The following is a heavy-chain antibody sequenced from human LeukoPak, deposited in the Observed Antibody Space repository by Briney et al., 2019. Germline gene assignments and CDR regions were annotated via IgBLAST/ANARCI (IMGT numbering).Heavy chain of an antibody. V-gene: IGHV4-39*07. D-gene: IGHD3-22*01. CDR2: IYYSGST. CDR1: GGSISSSSYY. J-gene: IGHJ4*02. CDR3: ARGLDYYDSSGYYYYFDY. Sequence: PSETLSLTCTVSGGSISSSSYYWGWIRQPPGKGLEWIGSIYYSGSTYYNPSLKSRVTISVDTSKNQFSLKLSSVTAADTAVYYCARGLDYYDSSGYYYYFDYWGQGTLVTVSS.